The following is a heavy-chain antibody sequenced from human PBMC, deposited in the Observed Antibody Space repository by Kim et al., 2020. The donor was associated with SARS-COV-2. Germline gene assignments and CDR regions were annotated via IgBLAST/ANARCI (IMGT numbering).Heavy chain of an antibody. V-gene: IGHV4-39*01. CDR2: IHYGGNT. J-gene: IGHJ4*02. D-gene: IGHD6-19*01. Sequence: SETLSLTCTVSGGSISSTSYHWSWLRQSPGKGLEWIGSIHYGGNTYYNASLKSRVTISPDTSKNQLSLKLSSVTAADTAIYYCARIRVENTGWTPFDYWGQGTLVTVSS. CDR1: GGSISSTSYH. CDR3: ARIRVENTGWTPFDY.